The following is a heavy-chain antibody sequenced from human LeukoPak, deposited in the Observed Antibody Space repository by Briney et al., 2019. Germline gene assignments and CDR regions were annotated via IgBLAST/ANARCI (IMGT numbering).Heavy chain of an antibody. D-gene: IGHD1-26*01. J-gene: IGHJ4*02. CDR1: GFTFSNYS. CDR3: ARDNTLGGFDY. CDR2: ISSRSSYI. Sequence: GGSLRLSCAASGFTFSNYSMDWVRRAPGKGLEWVSSISSRSSYIHYADSVRGRFTISRDNAKNSLYLQMNSLRAEDTAVYYCARDNTLGGFDYWGQGTLVTVSS. V-gene: IGHV3-21*01.